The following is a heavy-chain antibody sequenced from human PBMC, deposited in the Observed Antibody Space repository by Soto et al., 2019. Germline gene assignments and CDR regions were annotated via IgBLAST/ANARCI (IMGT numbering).Heavy chain of an antibody. J-gene: IGHJ2*01. V-gene: IGHV3-23*01. CDR1: GFTFSSYA. CDR3: AKTPHQSEYCTNGVCYAWWIDL. Sequence: EVQLLESGGGLVQPGGSLRLSCAASGFTFSSYAMSWVRQAPGKGLEWVSAISGSGGSTYYADSVKGRFTISRDNSKNTLYLQMNSLRAEDTAVYYCAKTPHQSEYCTNGVCYAWWIDLWGRGTLVTVSS. CDR2: ISGSGGST. D-gene: IGHD2-8*01.